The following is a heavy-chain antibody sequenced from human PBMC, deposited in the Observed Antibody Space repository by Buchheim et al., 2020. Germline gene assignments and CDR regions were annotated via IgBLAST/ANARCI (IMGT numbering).Heavy chain of an antibody. Sequence: QVQLVESGGGVVQPGRSLRLSCAASGFTFSSYGMHWVRQAPGKGLEGVAVISYDGSNKYYADSVKGRFTISRDNSKNTLYLQMNSLRAEDTAVYYCAKSLRFYGMDVWGQGTT. CDR3: AKSLRFYGMDV. J-gene: IGHJ6*02. V-gene: IGHV3-30*18. CDR2: ISYDGSNK. CDR1: GFTFSSYG.